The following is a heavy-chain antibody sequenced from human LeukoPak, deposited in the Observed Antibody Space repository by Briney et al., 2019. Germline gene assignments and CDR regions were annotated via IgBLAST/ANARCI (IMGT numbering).Heavy chain of an antibody. CDR3: ARQGKCSSTSCYGWFDP. V-gene: IGHV5-51*01. D-gene: IGHD2-2*01. CDR1: GYSFTSYW. Sequence: GESLKMSCKGSGYSFTSYWIGWVRQMPGKGLEWMGIIYPGDSDTRYSPSFQGQVTISADKSISTAYLQWSSLKASDTAMYYCARQGKCSSTSCYGWFDPWGQGTLVTVSS. J-gene: IGHJ5*02. CDR2: IYPGDSDT.